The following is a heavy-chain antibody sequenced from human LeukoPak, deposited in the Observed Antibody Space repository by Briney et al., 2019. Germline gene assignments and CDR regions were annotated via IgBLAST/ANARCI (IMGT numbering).Heavy chain of an antibody. CDR1: GGSISSYY. J-gene: IGHJ4*02. Sequence: PSETLSLTCTVSGGSISSYYWSWIRQPPGKGLEWIGYIYYSGSTDYNPSLKSRVTISVDTSKNQFSLKLSSVTAADTAVYYCARGDLTYSDYWGQGTLVTVSS. CDR2: IYYSGST. CDR3: ARGDLTYSDY. V-gene: IGHV4-59*01.